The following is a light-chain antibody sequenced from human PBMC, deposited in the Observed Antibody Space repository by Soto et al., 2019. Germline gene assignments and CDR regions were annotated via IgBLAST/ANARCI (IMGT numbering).Light chain of an antibody. V-gene: IGKV3D-11*01. CDR3: QQRSDWPLT. J-gene: IGKJ4*01. Sequence: EIVLTQYPATLSVSPGERATLFCRASQGISTLLAWYQQKPGQAPRLLIYGASTRATGIPARFSGSGSGTDFTLSISSLEPEDFGVYFCQQRSDWPLTFGGGTKVDIK. CDR1: QGISTL. CDR2: GAS.